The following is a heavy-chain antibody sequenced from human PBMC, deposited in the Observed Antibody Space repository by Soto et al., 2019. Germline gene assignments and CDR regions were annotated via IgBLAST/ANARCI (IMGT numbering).Heavy chain of an antibody. V-gene: IGHV1-2*02. Sequence: QVQLVQSGAEVKKPGASVKVSCKGSGYTFSAHYIHWVRLAPGQGLEWMGWINPKTGGTNYAQKFRGRVTLSRDMSINTSYMELINLTPDDTAVYFCARNVSGWPGNLFDPWGQGTPVTASS. J-gene: IGHJ5*02. D-gene: IGHD6-25*01. CDR2: INPKTGGT. CDR1: GYTFSAHY. CDR3: ARNVSGWPGNLFDP.